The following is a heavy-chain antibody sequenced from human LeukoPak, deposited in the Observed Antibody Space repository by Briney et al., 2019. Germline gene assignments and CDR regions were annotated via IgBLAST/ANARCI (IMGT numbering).Heavy chain of an antibody. Sequence: GGSLRLSCAASGFTFSTAWMCWVRQVPGKGLEWVGRIKSKIDGGTTEYAAPVKGRFTISRDDSKNTVYLQMNSLKTEDTAVYFCSTAGYCSGGDCYSFDYWGQGIRVTLSS. CDR3: STAGYCSGGDCYSFDY. D-gene: IGHD2-15*01. J-gene: IGHJ4*02. V-gene: IGHV3-15*01. CDR2: IKSKIDGGTT. CDR1: GFTFSTAW.